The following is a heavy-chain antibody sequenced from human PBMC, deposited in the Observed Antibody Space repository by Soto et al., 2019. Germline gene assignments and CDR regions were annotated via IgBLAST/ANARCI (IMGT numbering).Heavy chain of an antibody. D-gene: IGHD3-22*01. V-gene: IGHV1-18*04. CDR1: GYTFTSYA. Sequence: VKVSCKASGYTFTSYAMHWVRQAPGQRLEWMGWISGYNGNTNYAQKLQGRVTMTTDTSTSTAYMELRSLRSDDTAVYYCARVEGYDSSGFDDWGQGTLVTVSS. CDR3: ARVEGYDSSGFDD. J-gene: IGHJ4*02. CDR2: ISGYNGNT.